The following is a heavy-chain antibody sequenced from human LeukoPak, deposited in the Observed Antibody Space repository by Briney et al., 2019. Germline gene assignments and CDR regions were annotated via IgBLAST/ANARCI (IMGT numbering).Heavy chain of an antibody. CDR2: ISSSSTI. D-gene: IGHD5-24*01. Sequence: GGSLRLSCAASGFTFSSYSMNWIRQAPGKGLEWVSYISSSSTIYYADSVKGRFTISRDNAKNSLYLQMNSLRAEDTAVYYCAREGKRGYYYMDVWGKGTTVTVSS. CDR3: AREGKRGYYYMDV. J-gene: IGHJ6*03. CDR1: GFTFSSYS. V-gene: IGHV3-48*01.